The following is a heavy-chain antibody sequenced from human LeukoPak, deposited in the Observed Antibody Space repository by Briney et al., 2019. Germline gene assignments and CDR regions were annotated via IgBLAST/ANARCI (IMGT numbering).Heavy chain of an antibody. CDR1: GYTFTSYG. CDR3: ARDLFGYCSSTSCSSFDY. Sequence: ASVKVSCKASGYTFTSYGISWVRQAPGQGLGWMGWISAYNGNTNYAQKLQGRVTMTTDTSTSTAYMELRSLRSDDTAVYYCARDLFGYCSSTSCSSFDYWGQGTLVTVSS. D-gene: IGHD2-2*03. V-gene: IGHV1-18*01. CDR2: ISAYNGNT. J-gene: IGHJ4*02.